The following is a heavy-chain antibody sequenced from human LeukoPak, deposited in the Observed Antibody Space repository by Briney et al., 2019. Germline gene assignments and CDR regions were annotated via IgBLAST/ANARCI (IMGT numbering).Heavy chain of an antibody. V-gene: IGHV3-7*01. D-gene: IGHD1-26*01. CDR3: AREGRGLIVGATRNWFDP. J-gene: IGHJ5*02. Sequence: PGGSLRLSXAASGFTFSSYWMSWVRQAPGKGLEWVANIKQDGSEKYYVDSVQGRFTISRDNAKNSLYLQMNSLRAEDTAVYYCAREGRGLIVGATRNWFDPWGQGTLVTVSS. CDR2: IKQDGSEK. CDR1: GFTFSSYW.